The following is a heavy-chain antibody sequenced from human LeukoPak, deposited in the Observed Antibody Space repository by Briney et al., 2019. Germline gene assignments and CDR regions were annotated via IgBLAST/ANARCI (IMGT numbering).Heavy chain of an antibody. J-gene: IGHJ4*02. D-gene: IGHD3-22*01. CDR2: ISGSGGST. CDR3: AKGLPYYYDSSGYPSGYFDY. V-gene: IGHV3-23*01. Sequence: GGSLRLSCAASGFTFSSYAMSWVRQAPGKGLEWVSAISGSGGSTYYADSVKGRFTISRDNSKNTLYLQMNSLRAEDTAVYYCAKGLPYYYDSSGYPSGYFDYWGQGTLVTVSS. CDR1: GFTFSSYA.